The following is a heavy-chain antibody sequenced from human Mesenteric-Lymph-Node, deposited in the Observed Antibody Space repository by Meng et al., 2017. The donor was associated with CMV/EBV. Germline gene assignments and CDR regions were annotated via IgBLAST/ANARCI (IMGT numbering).Heavy chain of an antibody. Sequence: SETLSLTCTVSGGSISSGGYYWSWIRQHPGKGLEWIGYIYYSGSTYYNPSLKSRLTISVDTSKNQFSLKVSSVTAADTAVYYCARDRGLAAAGPYYYYGMDVWGQGTTVTVSS. CDR3: ARDRGLAAAGPYYYYGMDV. J-gene: IGHJ6*02. CDR2: IYYSGST. D-gene: IGHD6-13*01. V-gene: IGHV4-31*03. CDR1: GGSISSGGYY.